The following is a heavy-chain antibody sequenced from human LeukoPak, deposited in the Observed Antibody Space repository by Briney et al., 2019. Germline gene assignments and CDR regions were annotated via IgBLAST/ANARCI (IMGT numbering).Heavy chain of an antibody. CDR3: VKEYHSRGFGAYFDY. CDR1: KFTFSHYG. D-gene: IGHD3-3*01. J-gene: IGHJ4*02. V-gene: IGHV3-30*18. CDR2: ISGDGSIK. Sequence: GGSLRLSCSASKFTFSHYGMQWVRQAPGKGLEWVAVISGDGSIKIYADSVKGRFTLSRDNSSNTVDLQMNSLRAEDTAVYYCVKEYHSRGFGAYFDYWGQGTLVTVSS.